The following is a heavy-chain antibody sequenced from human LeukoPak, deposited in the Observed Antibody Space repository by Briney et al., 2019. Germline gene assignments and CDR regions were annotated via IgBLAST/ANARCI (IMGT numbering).Heavy chain of an antibody. D-gene: IGHD6-13*01. CDR3: ARPQQLGTNWFDP. V-gene: IGHV1-2*02. CDR1: GYTFTDDY. J-gene: IGHJ5*02. CDR2: INPNSGVT. Sequence: ASVKVSCKASGYTFTDDYVHWVRQAPGQGLEWMGWINPNSGVTNYAQKFQGRVTMTRDMSISTAYMELSRLRSDDTAVYYCARPQQLGTNWFDPWGQGTLVTVSS.